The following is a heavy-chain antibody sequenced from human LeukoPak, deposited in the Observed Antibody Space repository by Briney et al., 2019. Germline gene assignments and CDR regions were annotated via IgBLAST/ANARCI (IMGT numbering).Heavy chain of an antibody. D-gene: IGHD2-15*01. Sequence: GGSLRLSCTASGFTFGDYAMSWVRQAPGKGLEWVSFIRSKAYGGTTEYAASVKGRFTISRDDSKSIAYLQMNSLKTEDTAVYYCTRVSLVAASVFFDYWGQGTLGTVSS. CDR3: TRVSLVAASVFFDY. CDR2: IRSKAYGGTT. J-gene: IGHJ4*02. V-gene: IGHV3-49*04. CDR1: GFTFGDYA.